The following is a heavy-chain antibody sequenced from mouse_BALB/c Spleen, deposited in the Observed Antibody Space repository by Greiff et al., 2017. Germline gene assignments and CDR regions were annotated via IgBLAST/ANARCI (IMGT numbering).Heavy chain of an antibody. CDR1: GFTFSSYA. Sequence: EVQLVESGGGLVKPGGSLKLSCAASGFTFSSYAMSWVRQTPEKRLEWVASISSGGSTYYPDSVKGRFTISRDNARNILYLQMSSLRSEDTAMYYCARGGYGSSYPYAMDYWGQGTSVTVSS. V-gene: IGHV5-6-5*01. D-gene: IGHD1-1*01. CDR2: ISSGGST. CDR3: ARGGYGSSYPYAMDY. J-gene: IGHJ4*01.